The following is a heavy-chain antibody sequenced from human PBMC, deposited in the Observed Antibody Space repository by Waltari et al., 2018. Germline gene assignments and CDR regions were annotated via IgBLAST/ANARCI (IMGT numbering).Heavy chain of an antibody. D-gene: IGHD2-15*01. Sequence: QVQLQESGPGLVKPSETLSLNCTVSRGSVRGDFWAWIRQPPGKTFEWIGYILFSGTIDYNPSFKSRVTMAVDTSTNQISLRLASVTAADTAVYYCARDPLGGHGYYFESWGQGTLVTVSS. CDR2: ILFSGTI. V-gene: IGHV4-59*02. CDR3: ARDPLGGHGYYFES. CDR1: RGSVRGDF. J-gene: IGHJ4*02.